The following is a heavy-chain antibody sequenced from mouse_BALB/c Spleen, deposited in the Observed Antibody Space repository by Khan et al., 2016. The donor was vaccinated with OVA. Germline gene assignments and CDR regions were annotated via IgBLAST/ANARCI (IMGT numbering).Heavy chain of an antibody. D-gene: IGHD1-3*01. CDR2: ITTDGYYT. J-gene: IGHJ3*01. CDR1: GFTFSAYG. Sequence: EVHLVEPGGDLVRPGGSLKLSCAASGFTFSAYGMSWVRQSPDKRLEWVATITTDGYYTKFPDSLKGRLIIARDNAKTTLYLQMRSLKSEDTAMYYCASHLSGSFAYWGQGTLVTVSA. V-gene: IGHV5-6*01. CDR3: ASHLSGSFAY.